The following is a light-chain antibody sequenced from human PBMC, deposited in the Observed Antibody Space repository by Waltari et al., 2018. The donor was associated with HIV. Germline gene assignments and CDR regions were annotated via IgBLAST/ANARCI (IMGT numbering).Light chain of an antibody. CDR2: ANS. J-gene: IGLJ2*01. Sequence: SYELTQSLSAVSVALGQTARITCGGNNIGRKNVNRYQQKPGQAPVVGIYANSNRPSGIPERFSGSNSGNKATLTIIRAQGGDDADYYCQVWDTGLVVFGAGTKLTVL. CDR3: QVWDTGLVV. CDR1: NIGRKN. V-gene: IGLV3-9*01.